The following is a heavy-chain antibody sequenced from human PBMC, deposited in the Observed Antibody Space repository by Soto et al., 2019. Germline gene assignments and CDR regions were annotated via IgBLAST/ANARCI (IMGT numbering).Heavy chain of an antibody. CDR2: ISFDGNII. Sequence: PXGSLTLSCAASECSFSSYAMHWIRQAPGKGLEWVAVISFDGNIIHYADSVKGRFIISRDNSKNTLYLQMHSLSGEDTAVYYCARTFDTITYYFDYWGQGTLVTVSS. D-gene: IGHD3-9*01. CDR3: ARTFDTITYYFDY. J-gene: IGHJ4*02. V-gene: IGHV3-30-3*01. CDR1: ECSFSSYA.